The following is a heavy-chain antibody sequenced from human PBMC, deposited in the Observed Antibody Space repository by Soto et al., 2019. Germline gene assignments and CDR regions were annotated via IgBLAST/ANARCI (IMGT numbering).Heavy chain of an antibody. CDR2: ISGSGGST. CDR3: AKDSAPGDILTGYYFYYYYYGMDV. CDR1: GFTFSSYA. Sequence: PGGSLRLSCAASGFTFSSYAMSWVRQAPGKGLEWVSAISGSGGSTYYADSVKGRFTISRDNSKNTLYLQMNSLRAEDTAVYYCAKDSAPGDILTGYYFYYYYYGMDVWGQGTTVTVSS. D-gene: IGHD3-9*01. V-gene: IGHV3-23*01. J-gene: IGHJ6*02.